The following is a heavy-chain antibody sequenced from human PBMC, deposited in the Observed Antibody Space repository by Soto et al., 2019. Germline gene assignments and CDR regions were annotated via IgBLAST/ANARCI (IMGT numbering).Heavy chain of an antibody. V-gene: IGHV3-30*18. Sequence: QVHLVESGGGVVQPGTSLRLSCAASGFTFSSYGMHWVRQAPGKGLDCVAGISFDGSNKYYADFVEGRFTISRDNSKSTLYLELNSLRPEDTAVYYCAKDRHYYDSSGYPVDWGQGTLVTVSS. CDR3: AKDRHYYDSSGYPVD. D-gene: IGHD3-22*01. CDR2: ISFDGSNK. CDR1: GFTFSSYG. J-gene: IGHJ4*02.